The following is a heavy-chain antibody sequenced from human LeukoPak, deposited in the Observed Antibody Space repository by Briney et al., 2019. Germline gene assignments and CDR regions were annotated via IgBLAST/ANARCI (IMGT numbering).Heavy chain of an antibody. CDR1: GFTFSSYA. V-gene: IGHV3-21*01. CDR3: ARERGAGLSSSWIDY. J-gene: IGHJ4*02. CDR2: ISSSSSYI. Sequence: GGSLRLSCAASGFTFSSYAMHWVRQAPGKGLEWVSSISSSSSYIYYADSVKGRFTISRDNAKNSLYLQMNSLRAEDTAVYYCARERGAGLSSSWIDYWGQGTLVTVTS. D-gene: IGHD6-13*01.